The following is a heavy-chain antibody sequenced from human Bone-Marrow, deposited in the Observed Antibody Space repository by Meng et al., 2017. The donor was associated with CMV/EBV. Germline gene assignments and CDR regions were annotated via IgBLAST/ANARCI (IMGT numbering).Heavy chain of an antibody. V-gene: IGHV1-2*02. CDR3: ARGAPYCDSSGCFPPYWYFGL. CDR1: GYTFTGHY. J-gene: IGHJ2*01. CDR2: INPNSGGT. Sequence: ASVKVSCKASGYTFTGHYMHWVRQAPGQGLEWMGWINPNSGGTNYAQKFQGRVTMTRDTSISTAYMELSKLRSDDTAMYFCARGAPYCDSSGCFPPYWYFGLWGRGTLVTVSS. D-gene: IGHD3-22*01.